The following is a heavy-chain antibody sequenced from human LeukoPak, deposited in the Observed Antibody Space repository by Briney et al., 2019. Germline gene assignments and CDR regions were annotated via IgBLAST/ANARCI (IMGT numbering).Heavy chain of an antibody. Sequence: SETLSLTCTVSGGSISSYYWSWIRQPPGKGLEWIGYIYYTGSTSYNPSLKSRVTISVDTSKNQFSLKLTSVTAADTAVYYCARDVDSSDAFDIWGQGTMVTVSS. CDR3: ARDVDSSDAFDI. CDR2: IYYTGST. CDR1: GGSISSYY. D-gene: IGHD3-22*01. V-gene: IGHV4-59*01. J-gene: IGHJ3*02.